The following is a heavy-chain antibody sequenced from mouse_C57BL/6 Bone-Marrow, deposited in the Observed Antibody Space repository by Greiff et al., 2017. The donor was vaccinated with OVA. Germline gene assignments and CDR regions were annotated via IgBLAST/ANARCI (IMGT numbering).Heavy chain of an antibody. Sequence: DVMLVESGEGLVKPGGSLKLSCAASGFTFSSYAMSWVRQTPEKRLEWVAYISSGGDYIYYADTVKGRFTISRDNARNTLYLQMSSLKSEDTAMYYCTRAYYYGSSYAYAMDYWGQGTSVTVSS. CDR3: TRAYYYGSSYAYAMDY. CDR1: GFTFSSYA. D-gene: IGHD1-1*01. V-gene: IGHV5-9-1*02. J-gene: IGHJ4*01. CDR2: ISSGGDYI.